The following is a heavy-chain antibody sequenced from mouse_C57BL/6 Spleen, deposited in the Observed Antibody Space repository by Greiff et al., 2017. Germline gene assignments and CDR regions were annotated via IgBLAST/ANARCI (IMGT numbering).Heavy chain of an antibody. CDR1: GYAFSSYW. Sequence: QVQLQQSGAELVKPGASVKISCKASGYAFSSYWMNWVKPGPGKGLEWIGQMYPGEGDTNNKGKFKSKATLTADKSSSTAYIQLSSLTSEDSAVYFCARRDYGYGDYAMDYWGQGTSVTGSS. V-gene: IGHV1-80*01. CDR3: ARRDYGYGDYAMDY. CDR2: MYPGEGDT. D-gene: IGHD2-2*01. J-gene: IGHJ4*01.